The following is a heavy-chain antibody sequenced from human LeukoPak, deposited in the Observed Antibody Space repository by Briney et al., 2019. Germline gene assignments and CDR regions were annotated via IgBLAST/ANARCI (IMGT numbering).Heavy chain of an antibody. CDR3: AKDRVSPGFNWFDP. V-gene: IGHV3-23*01. J-gene: IGHJ5*02. Sequence: GGSLRLSCAASGVIISSYAMSWVRQAPGKGLEWVSAINGRGDNTYYADFVKGRFTISRDNSKSTVYLQVNSLRTEDMAVYYCAKDRVSPGFNWFDPWGQGTLVTVSS. CDR2: INGRGDNT. CDR1: GVIISSYA. D-gene: IGHD2/OR15-2a*01.